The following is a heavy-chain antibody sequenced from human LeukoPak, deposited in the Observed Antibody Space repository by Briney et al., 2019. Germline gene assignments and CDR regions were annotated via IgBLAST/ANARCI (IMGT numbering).Heavy chain of an antibody. CDR1: GGSISSYY. V-gene: IGHV4-59*04. D-gene: IGHD2-15*01. CDR3: AVGEGYCSGGSCYEPTPYYYMDV. CDR2: IYHSGST. J-gene: IGHJ6*03. Sequence: SETLSLTCTVSGGSISSYYWSWIRQPPGKGLEWIGSIYHSGSTYYNPSLKSRVTISVDTSKNQFSLKLSSVTAADTAVYYCAVGEGYCSGGSCYEPTPYYYMDVWGKGTTVTVSS.